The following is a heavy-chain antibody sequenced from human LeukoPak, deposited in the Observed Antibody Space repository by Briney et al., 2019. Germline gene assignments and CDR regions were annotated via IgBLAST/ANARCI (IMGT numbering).Heavy chain of an antibody. CDR3: ARGKIVGATRFDS. V-gene: IGHV4-59*02. CDR2: VFHSGIV. CDR1: GDSVSSSY. J-gene: IGHJ4*02. D-gene: IGHD1-26*01. Sequence: SETLSLTCTVSGDSVSSSYWSWIRLPPGKGLEWIGYVFHSGIVHYNLPFKSRVSMSVDTSKNQLSLNLTSVTAADTAVYYCARGKIVGATRFDSWGQGTLVTVSS.